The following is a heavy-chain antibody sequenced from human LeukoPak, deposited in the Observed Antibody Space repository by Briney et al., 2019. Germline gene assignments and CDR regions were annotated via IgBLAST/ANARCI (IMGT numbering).Heavy chain of an antibody. CDR2: INHSGST. V-gene: IGHV4-34*01. Sequence: SETLSLTCAVYGGSFSPYYWNWIRQPPGKGLEWIGEINHSGSTNYNPSLKSRVTISVDTSKNQFSLRLNYVTAADTAVYYCARLYYDVLTGYYLHDAFDVWGRGTMVTVSS. CDR1: GGSFSPYY. CDR3: ARLYYDVLTGYYLHDAFDV. D-gene: IGHD3-9*01. J-gene: IGHJ3*01.